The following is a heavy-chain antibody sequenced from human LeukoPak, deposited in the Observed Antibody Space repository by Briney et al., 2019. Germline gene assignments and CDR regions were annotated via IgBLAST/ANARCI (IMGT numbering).Heavy chain of an antibody. CDR1: GYTFTNDW. V-gene: IGHV5-51*01. J-gene: IGHJ1*01. Sequence: GESLKISCKASGYTFTNDWIGWVRQMPGKGLEWMGIIYPGIYPGDSNTRYSPSFQGQVTISADKSIRTAYLQWSRLSASDTAMYYCASLFPGIASWEIWGQGTLVIVSS. D-gene: IGHD6-13*01. CDR3: ASLFPGIASWEI. CDR2: IYPGIYPGDSNT.